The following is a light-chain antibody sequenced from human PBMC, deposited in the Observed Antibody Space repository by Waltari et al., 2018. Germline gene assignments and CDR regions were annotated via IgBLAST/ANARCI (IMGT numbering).Light chain of an antibody. J-gene: IGLJ1*01. CDR1: SSDVGRYTR. CDR3: SSYTSSSTYV. V-gene: IGLV2-18*02. CDR2: EVS. Sequence: QSALTQPPSVSGSPGQSVTISCTGTSSDVGRYTRVPWYQQPPGTAPKLMIYEVSNRPSGVPDRFSGSKSGTTASLTISGLQAEDEADYYCSSYTSSSTYVFGTGTKVTVL.